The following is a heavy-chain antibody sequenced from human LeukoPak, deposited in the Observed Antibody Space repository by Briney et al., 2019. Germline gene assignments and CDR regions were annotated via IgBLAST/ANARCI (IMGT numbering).Heavy chain of an antibody. J-gene: IGHJ4*02. V-gene: IGHV1-18*01. CDR3: ARVRGKHPGGYEFDY. D-gene: IGHD5-12*01. Sequence: ASVKVSCKASGYTFTSYGISWVRQAPGQGLEWMGGISAYNGNTNYAQKLQGRVTMTTDPSTSTAYMELRSLRSDDTAVYYCARVRGKHPGGYEFDYWGQGTLVTVSS. CDR2: ISAYNGNT. CDR1: GYTFTSYG.